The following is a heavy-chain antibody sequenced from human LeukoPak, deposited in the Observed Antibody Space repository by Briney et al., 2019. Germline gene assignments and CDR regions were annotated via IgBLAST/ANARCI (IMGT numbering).Heavy chain of an antibody. D-gene: IGHD3-16*02. CDR2: INSDGSST. CDR1: GFTFSSYW. Sequence: GGSLRLSCAASGFTFSSYWMHWVRQAPGKGLVWVSRINSDGSSTSYADSVKGRFTISRDNAKNTLYLQMNSLTGDDTAMYYCTRAGLYRHDYWGQGTLVTVSS. CDR3: TRAGLYRHDY. V-gene: IGHV3-74*01. J-gene: IGHJ4*02.